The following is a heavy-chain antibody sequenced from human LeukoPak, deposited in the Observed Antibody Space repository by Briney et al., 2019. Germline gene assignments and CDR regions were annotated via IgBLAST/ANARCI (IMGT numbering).Heavy chain of an antibody. CDR2: IGGYNGNT. CDR1: GYTFTSYG. Sequence: ASVKVSCKASGYTFTSYGVSWVRQAPGQGLEWMGWIGGYNGNTNYAQKFQGRVTMTTDTSTSTAYLELRSLRSDDTAVYYCARDPGPIVVIIPLDYYYGMDVWGQGTTVTVSS. J-gene: IGHJ6*02. D-gene: IGHD3-22*01. V-gene: IGHV1-18*01. CDR3: ARDPGPIVVIIPLDYYYGMDV.